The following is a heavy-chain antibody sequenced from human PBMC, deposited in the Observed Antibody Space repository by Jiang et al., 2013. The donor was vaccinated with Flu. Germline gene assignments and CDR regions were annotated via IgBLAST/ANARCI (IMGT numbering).Heavy chain of an antibody. CDR3: ARVPYHDYWSGYLGDAFDI. V-gene: IGHV4-39*07. CDR1: GASISSRSYS. D-gene: IGHD3-3*01. Sequence: GSGLVKPSETLSLTCNVSGASISSRSYSWGWIRQSPGKGLEWIGNIHSNENTHFNPSLRSRVTVSVDTNKNQFSLRLSSVTAADTAVYYCARVPYHDYWSGYLGDAFDIWGQGTVVTVSS. CDR2: IHSNENT. J-gene: IGHJ3*02.